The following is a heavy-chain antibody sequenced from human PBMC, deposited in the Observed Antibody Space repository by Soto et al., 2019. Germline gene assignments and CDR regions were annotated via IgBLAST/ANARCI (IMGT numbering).Heavy chain of an antibody. J-gene: IGHJ2*01. D-gene: IGHD3-10*01. V-gene: IGHV1-8*01. Sequence: QVQLVQSGAEVKKPGASVKVSCKASGYTFTSYDINWVRQATGQGLEWMGWLNPNSGNTGNAQTLQGRVTMTRNTSISTAYMEMSSLRSEDTAVYYCARGTGMLYGYFDLWGRGTLVTVSS. CDR2: LNPNSGNT. CDR3: ARGTGMLYGYFDL. CDR1: GYTFTSYD.